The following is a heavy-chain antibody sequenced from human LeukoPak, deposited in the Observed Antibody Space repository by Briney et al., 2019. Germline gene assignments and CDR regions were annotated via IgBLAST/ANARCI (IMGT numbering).Heavy chain of an antibody. J-gene: IGHJ3*02. V-gene: IGHV4-31*11. CDR1: GGSFSAYY. D-gene: IGHD3-10*01. CDR2: IYYSGTT. Sequence: SETLSLTCAVYGGSFSAYYWTWIRQHPGKGLEWIGHIYYSGTTYYNPSLKSRVTISVDTSKNQFSLKLTSVTAADTAVYYCARDRGNDDFDIWGQGTMVTVSS. CDR3: ARDRGNDDFDI.